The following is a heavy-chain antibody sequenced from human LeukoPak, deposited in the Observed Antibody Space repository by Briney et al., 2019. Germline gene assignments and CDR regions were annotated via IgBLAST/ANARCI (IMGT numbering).Heavy chain of an antibody. CDR3: TKEGGPMSVTTERYSFDH. Sequence: GGSLRLSCVASGFTFSTYWMNWVRQAPGKGLERVGTISPDGSDKYYVDSVKGRFTISRDNAKTSLYLQINSLRADDTAVYYCTKEGGPMSVTTERYSFDHWGRGTLVTVSS. V-gene: IGHV3-7*01. CDR2: ISPDGSDK. CDR1: GFTFSTYW. J-gene: IGHJ4*02. D-gene: IGHD4-17*01.